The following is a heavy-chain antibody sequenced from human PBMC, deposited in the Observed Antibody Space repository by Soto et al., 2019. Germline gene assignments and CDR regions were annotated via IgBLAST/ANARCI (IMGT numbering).Heavy chain of an antibody. CDR2: IGAARDP. D-gene: IGHD5-18*01. J-gene: IGHJ6*02. CDR3: ARAXTGRLPRRADYYYAMDV. V-gene: IGHV3-13*05. Sequence: GGSLRLSCATSGFTFSNFDMHWVRQVPGKGLEWVSAIGAARDPYYLGSVKGRFTISRENAKNSVYLQMNDLRAGDSAVYYCARAXTGRLPRRADYYYAMDVWGQGTTVTVSS. CDR1: GFTFSNFD.